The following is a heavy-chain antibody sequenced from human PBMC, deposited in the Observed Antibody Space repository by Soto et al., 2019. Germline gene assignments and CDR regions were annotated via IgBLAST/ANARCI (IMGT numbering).Heavy chain of an antibody. V-gene: IGHV4-39*01. CDR3: ASPHTADFGWFDP. Sequence: QLQLQESGPGLVKPSETLSLTCTVSGGSISSSSYYWGWIRQPPGKGLEWIGNIYYSGSTYYNPSLKSRVTISVDTSKNQFSLKLSSVTAADTAVYYCASPHTADFGWFDPWGQGTLVTVSS. D-gene: IGHD3-3*01. J-gene: IGHJ5*02. CDR2: IYYSGST. CDR1: GGSISSSSYY.